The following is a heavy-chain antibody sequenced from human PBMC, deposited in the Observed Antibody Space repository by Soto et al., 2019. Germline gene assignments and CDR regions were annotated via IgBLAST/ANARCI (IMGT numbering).Heavy chain of an antibody. Sequence: AASVKVSCKASGGTFSSYAISWVRQAPGQGLEWMGGIIPIFGTANYAQKFQGRVTITADESTSTAYMELSSLRSEDTAVYYCAREGDIVVVPAAPRAYYYYGMDVWGQGTTVTVSS. CDR3: AREGDIVVVPAAPRAYYYYGMDV. CDR1: GGTFSSYA. D-gene: IGHD2-2*01. V-gene: IGHV1-69*13. J-gene: IGHJ6*02. CDR2: IIPIFGTA.